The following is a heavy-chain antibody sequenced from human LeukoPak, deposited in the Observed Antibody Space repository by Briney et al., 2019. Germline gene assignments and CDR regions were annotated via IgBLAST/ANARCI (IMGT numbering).Heavy chain of an antibody. CDR2: IYYSGST. D-gene: IGHD6-19*01. V-gene: IGHV4-59*01. CDR1: RGSISSYY. CDR3: ASTVAGNNWFDP. Sequence: PSETLSLTCTVSRGSISSYYWSWIRQPPGKGLEWIGYIYYSGSTNYNPSLKSRVTISVDTSKNQFSLKLSSVTAADTAVYYCASTVAGNNWFDPWGQGTLVTVSS. J-gene: IGHJ5*02.